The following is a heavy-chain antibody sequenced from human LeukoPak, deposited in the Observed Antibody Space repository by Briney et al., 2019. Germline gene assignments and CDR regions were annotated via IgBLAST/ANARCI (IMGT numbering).Heavy chain of an antibody. CDR2: INHSGST. CDR1: GGSFSGYY. V-gene: IGHV4-34*01. J-gene: IGHJ6*03. D-gene: IGHD3-10*01. Sequence: SETLSLTCAVYGGSFSGYYWSWIRQPPGKGLEWIGEINHSGSTNYNPSLKSRVTISVDTSKNQFSLKLSSVTAADTAVYYCARGKNYYGSGSYRGGYYYYYMDVWGKGTTVTVSS. CDR3: ARGKNYYGSGSYRGGYYYYYMDV.